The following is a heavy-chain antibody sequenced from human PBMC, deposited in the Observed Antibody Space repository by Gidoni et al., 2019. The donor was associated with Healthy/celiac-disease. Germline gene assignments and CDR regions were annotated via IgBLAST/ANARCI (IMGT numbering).Heavy chain of an antibody. CDR3: AREVVSIVVVPAAIWWFDP. CDR1: GGSITIYY. CDR2: IYTSGST. D-gene: IGHD2-2*01. V-gene: IGHV4-4*07. J-gene: IGHJ5*02. Sequence: QVQLQASGPGLVKPSETLSPTCTVSGGSITIYYRSWIRQPAGKGLEWIGRIYTSGSTNYNPSLKSRVTMSVDTSKNQFSLKLSSVTAADTAVYYCAREVVSIVVVPAAIWWFDPWGQGTLVTVSS.